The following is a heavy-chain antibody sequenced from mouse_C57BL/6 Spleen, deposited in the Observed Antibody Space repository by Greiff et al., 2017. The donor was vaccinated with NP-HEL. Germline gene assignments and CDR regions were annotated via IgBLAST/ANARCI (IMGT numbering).Heavy chain of an antibody. CDR1: GYTFTDYE. CDR3: TRSLGTWFAY. CDR2: IDPETGGT. Sequence: VQLQQSGAELVRPGASVTLSCTASGYTFTDYEMHWVKQTPVHGLEWIGAIDPETGGTAYNQKFKGKAILTADKSSSTAYMELRSLTSEDSAVYYCTRSLGTWFAYWGQGTLVTVSA. J-gene: IGHJ3*01. V-gene: IGHV1-15*01.